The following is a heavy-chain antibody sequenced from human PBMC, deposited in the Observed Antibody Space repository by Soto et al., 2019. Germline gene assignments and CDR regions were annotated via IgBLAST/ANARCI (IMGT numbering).Heavy chain of an antibody. CDR1: GFTFSSYS. CDR2: ISSSSSTI. CDR3: ARESRIAVAGIYYYYGMDV. D-gene: IGHD6-19*01. Sequence: QPGGSLRLSCAASGFTFSSYSINWVRQAPGKGLEWVSYISSSSSTIYYADSVKGRFTISRDNAKNSLYLQMNSLRDEDMAVYYCARESRIAVAGIYYYYGMDVWGQGTTVTVSS. J-gene: IGHJ6*02. V-gene: IGHV3-48*02.